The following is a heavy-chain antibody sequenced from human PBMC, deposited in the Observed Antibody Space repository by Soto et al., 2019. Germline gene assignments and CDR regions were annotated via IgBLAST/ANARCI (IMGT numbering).Heavy chain of an antibody. J-gene: IGHJ6*02. Sequence: EVQLLESGGGLVQPGGSLRLSCAASGFTFSSYAMSWVRQAPGKGLEWVSAISGSGGSTCYADSVKGRFTISRDNSKNTLYLQMNSLRAEDTAVYYCAKGTESYYDILTGYYYYYGMDVWGQGTTVTVSS. CDR1: GFTFSSYA. D-gene: IGHD3-9*01. V-gene: IGHV3-23*01. CDR3: AKGTESYYDILTGYYYYYGMDV. CDR2: ISGSGGST.